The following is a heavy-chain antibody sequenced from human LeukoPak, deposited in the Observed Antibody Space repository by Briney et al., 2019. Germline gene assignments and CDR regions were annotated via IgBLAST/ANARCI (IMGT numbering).Heavy chain of an antibody. V-gene: IGHV4-39*01. CDR2: MYYSGGT. CDR3: ARHVRSETYYLYFDN. J-gene: IGHJ4*02. D-gene: IGHD3-10*01. CDR1: GGSFSGYY. Sequence: PSETLSLTCAVYGGSFSGYYWAWIRQPPGKGLEWIGSMYYSGGTYYNPSLKSRVTISVDTSKNQFSLKLGSVTAADTAVYYCARHVRSETYYLYFDNWGQGTLVTVSS.